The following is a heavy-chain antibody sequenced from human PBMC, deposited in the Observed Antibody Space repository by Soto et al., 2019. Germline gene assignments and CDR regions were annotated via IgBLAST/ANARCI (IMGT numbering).Heavy chain of an antibody. J-gene: IGHJ6*03. Sequence: PGGSLRLSCAASGFTFNIYGMHWFRQAPGKGLEWVAVIWFDGSDKYYADSVKGRFTISRDNSKNTLYLQMNSLRAEDTAVYYCARGSYGSGRPPYYYYMDVWGKGTTVTVSS. CDR3: ARGSYGSGRPPYYYYMDV. CDR2: IWFDGSDK. CDR1: GFTFNIYG. V-gene: IGHV3-33*01. D-gene: IGHD3-10*01.